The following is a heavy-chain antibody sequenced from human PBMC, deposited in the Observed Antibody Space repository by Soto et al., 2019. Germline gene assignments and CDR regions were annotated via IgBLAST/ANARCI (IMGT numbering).Heavy chain of an antibody. CDR2: TYYRSKWYN. Sequence: SQTLSLTCVISGDSVSSNSAAWNWIRQSPSRGLEWLGRTYYRSKWYNDYAVSVKSRITINPDTSKNQFSLQLNSVTPEDTAVYYCARLFYYDSSGYSAPAFDIWGQGTMVTVSS. J-gene: IGHJ3*02. V-gene: IGHV6-1*01. CDR1: GDSVSSNSAA. D-gene: IGHD3-22*01. CDR3: ARLFYYDSSGYSAPAFDI.